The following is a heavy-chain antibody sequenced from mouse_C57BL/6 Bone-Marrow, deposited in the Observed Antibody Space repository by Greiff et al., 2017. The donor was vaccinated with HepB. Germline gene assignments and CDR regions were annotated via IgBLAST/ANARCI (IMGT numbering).Heavy chain of an antibody. CDR3: ARHEYGYGFYWYFDV. CDR2: INSDGGST. V-gene: IGHV5-2*01. Sequence: EVKLMESGGGLVQPGESLKLSCESNEYEFPSHDMSWVRKTPEKRLELVAAINSDGGSTYYPDTMERRFIISRDTTKKTLYLQMSSLRSEDTALYYCARHEYGYGFYWYFDVWGTGTTVTVSS. D-gene: IGHD2-2*01. J-gene: IGHJ1*03. CDR1: EYEFPSHD.